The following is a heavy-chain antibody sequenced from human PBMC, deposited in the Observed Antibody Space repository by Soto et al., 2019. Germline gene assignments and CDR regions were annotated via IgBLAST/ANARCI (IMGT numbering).Heavy chain of an antibody. J-gene: IGHJ6*02. Sequence: SETLSLTCAVYGGSFSGYYWSWIRQPPGKGLEWIGEINHSGSTNYNPSLKSRVTISVDTPKNQFSLKLSSVTAADTAVYYCARGIAAAGATPARFWGQGTTVT. V-gene: IGHV4-34*01. CDR1: GGSFSGYY. CDR2: INHSGST. D-gene: IGHD6-13*01. CDR3: ARGIAAAGATPARF.